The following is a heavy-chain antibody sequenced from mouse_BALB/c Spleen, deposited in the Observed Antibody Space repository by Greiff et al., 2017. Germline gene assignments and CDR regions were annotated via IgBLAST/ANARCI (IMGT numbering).Heavy chain of an antibody. CDR3: ARSFDWNAMDY. V-gene: IGHV1-14*01. CDR2: INPYNDGT. Sequence: EVKLQESGPELVKPGASVKMSCKASGYTFTSYVMHWVKQKPGQGLEWIGYINPYNDGTKYNEKFKGKATLTSDKSSSTAYMELSSLTSEYSAVYYCARSFDWNAMDYWGQGTSVTVSS. J-gene: IGHJ4*01. CDR1: GYTFTSYV. D-gene: IGHD4-1*01.